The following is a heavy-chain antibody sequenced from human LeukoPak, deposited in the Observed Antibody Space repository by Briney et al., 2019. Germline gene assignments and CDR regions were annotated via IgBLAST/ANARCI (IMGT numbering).Heavy chain of an antibody. V-gene: IGHV4-4*02. J-gene: IGHJ4*02. CDR2: ISHSVST. Sequence: ASETLSLTCAVSGGSISSSTGWSWVRQPPGKGLEWIGEISHSVSTNYNPSLESRVTISVDNSKNQLSLKLTSVTAADTAVYYYGRDPHASRWKDGGDYWGQGTLVTVSS. CDR1: GGSISSSTG. D-gene: IGHD6-13*01. CDR3: GRDPHASRWKDGGDY.